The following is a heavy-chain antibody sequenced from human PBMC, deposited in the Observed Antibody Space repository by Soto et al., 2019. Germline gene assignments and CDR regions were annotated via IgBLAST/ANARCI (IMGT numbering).Heavy chain of an antibody. CDR1: GGTFSSYA. CDR2: IIPISGTA. Sequence: QVQLVQSGAEVKKPGSSVKVSCKASGGTFSSYAISWVRQAPGQGLEWMGGIIPISGTANYAQKFQGRVTITADGATSTAYMEVSSLRSEDTAVYYCARSQGSSTSLEIYYYYYYGMDVWGQGTTVTVSS. D-gene: IGHD2-2*01. J-gene: IGHJ6*02. V-gene: IGHV1-69*01. CDR3: ARSQGSSTSLEIYYYYYYGMDV.